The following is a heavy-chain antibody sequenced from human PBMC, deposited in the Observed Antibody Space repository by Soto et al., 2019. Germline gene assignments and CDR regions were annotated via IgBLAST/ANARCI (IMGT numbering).Heavy chain of an antibody. D-gene: IGHD4-17*01. CDR2: INSDGSST. CDR1: GFTFSSYW. CDR3: ARGRGDYANWFDP. Sequence: EVQLVESGGGLVQPGGSLRLSCAASGFTFSSYWMHWVRQAPGKGLVWVSRINSDGSSTSYADSVKGRFTISRDNAKSTLYVQMNSLSAEDTAVYYCARGRGDYANWFDPWGQGTLVTVSS. J-gene: IGHJ5*02. V-gene: IGHV3-74*01.